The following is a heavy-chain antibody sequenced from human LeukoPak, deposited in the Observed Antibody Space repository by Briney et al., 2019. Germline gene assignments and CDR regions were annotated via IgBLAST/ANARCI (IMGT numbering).Heavy chain of an antibody. D-gene: IGHD3-3*01. Sequence: GGSLRLSCAASGFTFSSYAMSWVRQAPGKGLEWVSAISGSGGSTYYADSVKGRFTISRDNSKNTLYLQMNSLRAEDTAVYYCAKDPDYDFWSGYYTSYFDYWGQETLVTVSS. J-gene: IGHJ4*02. CDR3: AKDPDYDFWSGYYTSYFDY. CDR2: ISGSGGST. CDR1: GFTFSSYA. V-gene: IGHV3-23*01.